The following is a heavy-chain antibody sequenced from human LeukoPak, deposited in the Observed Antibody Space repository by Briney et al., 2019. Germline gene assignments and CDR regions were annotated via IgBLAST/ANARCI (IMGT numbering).Heavy chain of an antibody. V-gene: IGHV3-33*01. CDR3: ARDLLCSICCSGGSCYEGVGTQLNHGMDV. Sequence: PGGSLTLYCAASGFTFSHYGMHWVRPAPGKGLEWVATIWYDGSEKYYADSVKGRFTISRDNSRDTLYLQMDSLRAEDTAVFYCARDLLCSICCSGGSCYEGVGTQLNHGMDVWGEGTSVTVSS. D-gene: IGHD2-15*01. CDR2: IWYDGSEK. CDR1: GFTFSHYG. J-gene: IGHJ6*04.